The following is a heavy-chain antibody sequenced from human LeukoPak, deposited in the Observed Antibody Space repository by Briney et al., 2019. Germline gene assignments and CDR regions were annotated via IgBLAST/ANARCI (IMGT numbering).Heavy chain of an antibody. V-gene: IGHV3-74*01. D-gene: IGHD4-11*01. J-gene: IGHJ4*02. CDR2: INSVGSST. CDR1: AFTFSSYW. Sequence: PGGSLRLSCAAPAFTFSSYWMHWVRQAPGKGLVWVSRINSVGSSTSYADSVKGRFTISRDNAKNTLYLQMNILRAEDTAVYYCARGLHKGVFDYWGQGTLVTVSS. CDR3: ARGLHKGVFDY.